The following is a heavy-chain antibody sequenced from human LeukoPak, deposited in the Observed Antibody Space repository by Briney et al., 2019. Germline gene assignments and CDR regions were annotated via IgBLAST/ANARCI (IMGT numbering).Heavy chain of an antibody. V-gene: IGHV3-21*04. Sequence: PGGSLRLSCAASGFSFSSYRMNWVRQAPGKGLEWVSSVSNSGDYIHYADSVKGRFTISRDNSKNSLYLQMNSLRAEDTAVYYCARWFGYYGSGSYYKELYWYFDLWGRGTLVTVSS. CDR2: VSNSGDYI. D-gene: IGHD3-10*01. J-gene: IGHJ2*01. CDR3: ARWFGYYGSGSYYKELYWYFDL. CDR1: GFSFSSYR.